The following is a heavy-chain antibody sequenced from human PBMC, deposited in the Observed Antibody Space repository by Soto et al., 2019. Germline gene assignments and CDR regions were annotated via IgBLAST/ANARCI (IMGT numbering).Heavy chain of an antibody. CDR2: YVPEDGKT. D-gene: IGHD5-18*01. Sequence: ASVKVSCKISGSTLSEFSMHWVRQAPGKGLEWMGGYVPEDGKTIYAPKFQDRVIMTEDTSTDTASMELNSLRSEDTAVYFCATGVGWGYIFGLQYWGQGTPVNVSS. J-gene: IGHJ4*02. CDR3: ATGVGWGYIFGLQY. CDR1: GSTLSEFS. V-gene: IGHV1-24*01.